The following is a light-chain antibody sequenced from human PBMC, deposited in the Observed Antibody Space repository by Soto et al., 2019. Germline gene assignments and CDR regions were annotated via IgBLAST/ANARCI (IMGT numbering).Light chain of an antibody. Sequence: EIVLTQSPGTLSLSPGERATLSCRASQSISSTYLAWYRQKPGQAPRLLIYAASSRATGIPDRFSGSGSGTDFTLTISRLEPEDFAVYYCQQYYASSWTFGQATKVDIK. V-gene: IGKV3-20*01. CDR2: AAS. J-gene: IGKJ1*01. CDR1: QSISSTY. CDR3: QQYYASSWT.